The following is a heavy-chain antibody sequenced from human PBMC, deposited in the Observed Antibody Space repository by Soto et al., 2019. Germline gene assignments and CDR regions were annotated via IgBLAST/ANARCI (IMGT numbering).Heavy chain of an antibody. D-gene: IGHD2-21*02. CDR2: IYYSGST. Sequence: SETLSLTCTVSGGSISSYYWSWIRQPPGKGLEWIGYIYYSGSTNYNPSLKSRVTISVDTSKNQFSLKLSSVTAADTAVYYCARTQRLGSIVVVTNWFDPWGQGTLVTVSS. V-gene: IGHV4-59*08. J-gene: IGHJ5*02. CDR1: GGSISSYY. CDR3: ARTQRLGSIVVVTNWFDP.